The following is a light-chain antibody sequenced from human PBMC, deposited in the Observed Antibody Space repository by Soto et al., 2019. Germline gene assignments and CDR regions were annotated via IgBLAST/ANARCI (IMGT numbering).Light chain of an antibody. J-gene: IGKJ4*01. Sequence: EIVLTQSPATLPLSPGERATLSCRASQSVSSYLAWYQQKPGQAPRLLIYDASNRATGIPARFSGSGSGTDCTLTISSLEPEDFAVYYCQQRSNWPPLTFGGGTKVEIK. CDR2: DAS. CDR1: QSVSSY. V-gene: IGKV3-11*01. CDR3: QQRSNWPPLT.